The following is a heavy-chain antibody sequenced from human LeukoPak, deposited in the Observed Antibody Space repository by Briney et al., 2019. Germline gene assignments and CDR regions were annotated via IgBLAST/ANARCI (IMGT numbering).Heavy chain of an antibody. J-gene: IGHJ4*02. CDR3: AKDGHCPDSICPTNIAVAGYVDS. CDR2: ISYDGSNK. D-gene: IGHD6-19*01. CDR1: GFTFSSYA. V-gene: IGHV3-30*04. Sequence: PGRSLRLSCAASGFTFSSYAMHWVRQAPGKGLEWVAVISYDGSNKYYADSVKGRFTISRDNSKSMVYLQMNRLRAEDTAIYYCAKDGHCPDSICPTNIAVAGYVDSWGQGTLVTVSS.